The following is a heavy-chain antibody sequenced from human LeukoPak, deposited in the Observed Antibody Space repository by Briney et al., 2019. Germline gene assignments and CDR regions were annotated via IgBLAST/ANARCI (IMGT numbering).Heavy chain of an antibody. CDR3: ARSKIDY. CDR1: GFTFSTYW. J-gene: IGHJ4*02. D-gene: IGHD4-11*01. V-gene: IGHV3-7*01. Sequence: PGGSLRLSCAASGFTFSTYWMMWVRQAPGKGLEWVANINEDGSEKYYADPVEGRFTISRDNAKNSLDLQMSSLRADDMALYYCARSKIDYWGQGTLVTVSS. CDR2: INEDGSEK.